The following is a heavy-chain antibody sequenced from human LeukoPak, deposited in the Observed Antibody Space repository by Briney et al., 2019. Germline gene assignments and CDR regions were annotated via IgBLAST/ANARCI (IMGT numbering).Heavy chain of an antibody. CDR3: AKYSFEKWLPSFSYFDY. Sequence: GGSLRLSCAASGFTFDDYAMHWVRQAPGKGLEWVSHISWDGGSTYYADSVKGRFTISKDNSKNSLYLQMNSLRAEDTALYYCAKYSFEKWLPSFSYFDYWGQGTLVTVSS. CDR2: ISWDGGST. CDR1: GFTFDDYA. D-gene: IGHD6-19*01. V-gene: IGHV3-43D*03. J-gene: IGHJ4*02.